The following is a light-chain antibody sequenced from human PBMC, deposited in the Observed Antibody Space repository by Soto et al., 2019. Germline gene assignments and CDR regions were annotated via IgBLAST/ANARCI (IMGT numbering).Light chain of an antibody. CDR3: QQFSSYPLT. CDR1: QTVRNNY. Sequence: EFVLTQSPGTLSLSPGERAPLSCRASQTVRNNYLAWYQQKPGQAPRLMIYDASSRATGIPDRFSGGGSGTDCTLTISRLEPEDVAVYYCQQFSSYPLTFGGGTKVDIK. J-gene: IGKJ4*01. CDR2: DAS. V-gene: IGKV3-20*01.